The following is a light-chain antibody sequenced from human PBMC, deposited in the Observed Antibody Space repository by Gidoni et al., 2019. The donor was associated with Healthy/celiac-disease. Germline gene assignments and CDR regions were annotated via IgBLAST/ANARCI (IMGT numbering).Light chain of an antibody. CDR3: GTWDSSLIAGV. J-gene: IGLJ2*01. CDR1: GSNIGDNY. V-gene: IGLV1-51*01. CDR2: DNN. Sequence: TQPPSVSAAPGQKVTISCSGSGSNIGDNYVSWYQHLPGTAPKLLIYDNNTRPSGMPDRFSGSTYGTAATLGITGLQTGDEADYYCGTWDSSLIAGVFGGGTKLTVL.